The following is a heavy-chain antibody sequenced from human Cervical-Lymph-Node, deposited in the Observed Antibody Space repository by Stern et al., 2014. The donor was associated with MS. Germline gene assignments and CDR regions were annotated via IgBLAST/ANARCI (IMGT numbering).Heavy chain of an antibody. D-gene: IGHD6-13*01. CDR1: GFTFSSYS. CDR3: ARDLQQQLEYYFDY. Sequence: EVHLVESGGGLVKPGGSLRLSCAASGFTFSSYSMNWVRQAPGKGLEWVSSITGSGRYIYYADSVKCRFTISRDNAKNSLYPQMDSLRAEDTAVYYCARDLQQQLEYYFDYWGQGTLVTVSS. CDR2: ITGSGRYI. V-gene: IGHV3-21*01. J-gene: IGHJ4*02.